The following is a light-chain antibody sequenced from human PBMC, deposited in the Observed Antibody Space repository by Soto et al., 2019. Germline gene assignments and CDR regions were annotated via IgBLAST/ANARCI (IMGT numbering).Light chain of an antibody. CDR1: SSDVGGYDY. CDR2: DVS. CDR3: TSYTSSSTLEV. Sequence: QSVLTQPASVSGSPGQSITISCTGTSSDVGGYDYVSWYQQHPGKAPKLMIYDVSNRPSGVSSRFSGSKSGNTASLTSSGLQAEDEADYYCTSYTSSSTLEVFGGGTKLTVL. V-gene: IGLV2-14*03. J-gene: IGLJ2*01.